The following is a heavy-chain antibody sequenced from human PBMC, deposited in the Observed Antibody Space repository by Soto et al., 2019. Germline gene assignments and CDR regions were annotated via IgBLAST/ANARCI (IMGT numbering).Heavy chain of an antibody. Sequence: QIQLVESGGDVVQPGKSLRLSCAASGFNFGFFGMHWVRQAPGKGLEWVAFISGDGINTQYADSVRGRFTLSRDYSRKTMYLQMDSLRYEDTVLYYCARGNLSFDFDSWGLGTLVTVSS. D-gene: IGHD1-26*01. V-gene: IGHV3-30*03. CDR1: GFNFGFFG. CDR2: ISGDGINT. CDR3: ARGNLSFDFDS. J-gene: IGHJ4*02.